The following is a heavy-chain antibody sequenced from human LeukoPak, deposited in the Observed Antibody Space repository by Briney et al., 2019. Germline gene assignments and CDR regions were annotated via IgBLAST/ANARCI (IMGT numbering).Heavy chain of an antibody. V-gene: IGHV4-34*01. CDR1: GGSFSGYY. CDR2: INHSGST. D-gene: IGHD3-3*01. J-gene: IGHJ4*02. Sequence: SETLSLTCAVYGGSFSGYYWSWIRQPPGKGLEWIGEINHSGSTNYNPSLKSRVTISVDTSKNQFSLKLSSVTAADTVVYYCASRFNFDYWGQGTLVTVSS. CDR3: ASRFNFDY.